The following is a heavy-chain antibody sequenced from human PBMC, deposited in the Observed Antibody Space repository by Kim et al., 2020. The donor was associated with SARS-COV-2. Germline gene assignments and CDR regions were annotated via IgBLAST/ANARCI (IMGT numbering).Heavy chain of an antibody. CDR3: VRGDNDGYNWAY. CDR2: IYYSGST. CDR1: GGSISGSGQY. Sequence: SETLSLTCTVSGGSISGSGQYWGWIRQPPGKGLEWIGSIYYSGSTYYNPSLKSRVTISADTSKNQFSLKLSPVTAADTAVYYCVRGDNDGYNWAYWGQGNLVTVSS. D-gene: IGHD1-20*01. J-gene: IGHJ4*02. V-gene: IGHV4-39*07.